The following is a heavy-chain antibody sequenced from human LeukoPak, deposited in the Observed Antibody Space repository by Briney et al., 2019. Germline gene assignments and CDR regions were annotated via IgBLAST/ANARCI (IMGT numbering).Heavy chain of an antibody. CDR3: ARDNSVPYYYDSSGPSLPYYFDY. J-gene: IGHJ4*02. V-gene: IGHV1-46*01. CDR2: INPSAGTT. D-gene: IGHD3-22*01. CDR1: GYTFISYY. Sequence: ASVKVSCKASGYTFISYYIHWVRQAPGQGLEWMGIINPSAGTTNYAQKIQGRVTMTRDTSTSTVFMELSSLTSEDTVVYYCARDNSVPYYYDSSGPSLPYYFDYWGQGTLVTVSS.